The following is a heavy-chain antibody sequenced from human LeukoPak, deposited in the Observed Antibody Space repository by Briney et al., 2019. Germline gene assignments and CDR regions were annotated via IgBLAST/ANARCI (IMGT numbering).Heavy chain of an antibody. Sequence: PSETLSLTCTVSGGSISAYYWNWIRQSPGKGLEWIGYIYHTGSTKHNPSLKSRVTISVDTSKNQFSLKLTSVTAADTAVYYCASLADWYYYDDSGYPLGAFDFWGQGTMVTVSS. CDR2: IYHTGST. V-gene: IGHV4-59*01. CDR1: GGSISAYY. J-gene: IGHJ3*01. CDR3: ASLADWYYYDDSGYPLGAFDF. D-gene: IGHD3-22*01.